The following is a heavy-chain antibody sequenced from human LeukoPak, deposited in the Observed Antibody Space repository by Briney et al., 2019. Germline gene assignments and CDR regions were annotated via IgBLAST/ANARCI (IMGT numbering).Heavy chain of an antibody. CDR3: ARFIYYDFDI. CDR1: GGSISSGGYY. CDR2: IYYSGNT. D-gene: IGHD3-3*01. V-gene: IGHV4-61*08. J-gene: IGHJ3*02. Sequence: SETLSLTCTVSGGSISSGGYYWSWIRQPPGKGLEWIGFIYYSGNTNYNPSLKSRVTISVDTSKNQFSLKLSSVTAADTAVYYCARFIYYDFDIWGQGTMVTVSS.